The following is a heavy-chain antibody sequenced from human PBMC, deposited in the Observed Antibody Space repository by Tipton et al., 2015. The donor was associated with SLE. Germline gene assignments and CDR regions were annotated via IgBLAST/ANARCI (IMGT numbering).Heavy chain of an antibody. CDR2: ISYDGSNR. CDR1: GFTFTTYA. V-gene: IGHV3-30*04. CDR3: ARALGDYGYYYGMDV. D-gene: IGHD4-17*01. Sequence: SLRLSCAASGFTFTTYAMHWVRQAPGKGLEWVAVISYDGSNRYYADSVKGRFTISRDNSKNTLYLQMNSLRAGDTAVYYCARALGDYGYYYGMDVWGQGTTVTVSS. J-gene: IGHJ6*02.